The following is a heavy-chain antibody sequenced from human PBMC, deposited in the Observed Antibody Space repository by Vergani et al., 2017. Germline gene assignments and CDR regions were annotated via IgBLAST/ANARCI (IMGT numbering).Heavy chain of an antibody. J-gene: IGHJ4*02. CDR3: ARGDFGHEFDY. CDR1: GGSISSGSYY. Sequence: QVQLQESGPGLVKPSQTLSLTCTVSGGSISSGSYYWSWIRQPAGKGLEWIGRIYTSGSTNYNPSLKSRVTISVDTSKNQFSLKLSSVTAADPAVYYCARGDFGHEFDYWGQGTLVTVSS. V-gene: IGHV4-61*02. D-gene: IGHD3-3*01. CDR2: IYTSGST.